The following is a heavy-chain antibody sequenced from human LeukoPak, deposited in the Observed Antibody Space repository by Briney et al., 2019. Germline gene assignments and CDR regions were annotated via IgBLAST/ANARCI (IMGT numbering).Heavy chain of an antibody. CDR1: VGSFSGYY. D-gene: IGHD4-17*01. V-gene: IGHV4-34*01. J-gene: IGHJ4*02. Sequence: PSETLSLTCGVYVGSFSGYYWSWIRQPPGKGLEWIGEINHSGSTNYNPSLKSRVTISVDTSKNQFSLKLSSVTAADTAVYYCARGRTVTTYDYWGQGTLVTVSS. CDR3: ARGRTVTTYDY. CDR2: INHSGST.